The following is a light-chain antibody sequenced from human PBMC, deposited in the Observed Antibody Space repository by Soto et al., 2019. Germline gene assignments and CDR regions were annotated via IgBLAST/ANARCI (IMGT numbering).Light chain of an antibody. CDR3: ASWDDSLTVV. CDR2: SDD. J-gene: IGLJ2*01. CDR1: NSNIGGKT. Sequence: QSVLTQPPSASATPGQRVTISCSGSNSNIGGKTVTWYQQIPGQAPKVVIHSDDQRPSGVPDRFSGSKSGTSASLAISAVQSEDEADYLCASWDDSLTVVFGGGTKLTVL. V-gene: IGLV1-44*01.